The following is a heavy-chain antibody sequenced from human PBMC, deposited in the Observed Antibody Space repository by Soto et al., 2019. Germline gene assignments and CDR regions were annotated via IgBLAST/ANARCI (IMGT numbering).Heavy chain of an antibody. D-gene: IGHD2-21*01. CDR3: ARGHGGGTRSAFDI. CDR1: GYTFTSYY. CDR2: INPSGGST. V-gene: IGHV1-46*01. J-gene: IGHJ3*02. Sequence: QVQLVQSGAEVKKPGASVKVSCKASGYTFTSYYMHWVRQAPGQGLEWVGIINPSGGSTSYAQKFQVRVTMTRDTSTSTVYMELSSLRFEDTAVYDCARGHGGGTRSAFDIWGQGTMVTVSS.